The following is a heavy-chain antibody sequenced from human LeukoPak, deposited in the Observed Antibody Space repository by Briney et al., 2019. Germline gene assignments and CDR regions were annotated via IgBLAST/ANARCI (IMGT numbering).Heavy chain of an antibody. CDR3: ARDIYYYDSSGYYFPGGSDY. V-gene: IGHV3-11*04. CDR1: GFTFSDYY. Sequence: GGSLRLSCAASGFTFSDYYMSWIRQAPGKGLEWISYISGGGSTIYYADSVKGRFTISRDNAKNSLYLQMNSLRAEDTAVYYCARDIYYYDSSGYYFPGGSDYWGQGTLVTVSS. D-gene: IGHD3-22*01. J-gene: IGHJ4*02. CDR2: ISGGGSTI.